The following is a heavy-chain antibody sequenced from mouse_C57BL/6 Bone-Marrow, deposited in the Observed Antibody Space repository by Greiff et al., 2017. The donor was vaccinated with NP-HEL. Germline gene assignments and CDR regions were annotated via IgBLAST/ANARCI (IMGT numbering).Heavy chain of an antibody. D-gene: IGHD2-14*01. CDR1: GYSFTSYY. CDR3: ARGYSPFAY. J-gene: IGHJ3*01. CDR2: IYPGSGNT. Sequence: QVQLKESGPELVKPGASVKISCKASGYSFTSYYIHWVKQRPGQGLEWIGWIYPGSGNTKYNEKFKGKATLTADTSSSTAYMQLSSLTSEDSAVYYCARGYSPFAYWGQGTLVTVSA. V-gene: IGHV1-66*01.